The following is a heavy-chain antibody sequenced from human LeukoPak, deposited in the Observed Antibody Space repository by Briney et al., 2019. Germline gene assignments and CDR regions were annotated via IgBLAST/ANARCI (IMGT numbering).Heavy chain of an antibody. J-gene: IGHJ6*01. V-gene: IGHV1-69*04. CDR3: ARDRNYYYGMDV. Sequence: GASVKVSCKASGGTFSSYAISWVRQAPGQGLEWMGRIIPILGIANYAQKFQGRVTITADKSTSTAYMELSSLRSEDTAVYYCARDRNYYYGMDVWGRGTTVTVSS. CDR1: GGTFSSYA. CDR2: IIPILGIA.